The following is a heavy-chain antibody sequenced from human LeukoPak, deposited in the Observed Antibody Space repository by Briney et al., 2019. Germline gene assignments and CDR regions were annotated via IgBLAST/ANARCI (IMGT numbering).Heavy chain of an antibody. CDR3: VKVSHSDFLTGPFDP. Sequence: PGGSLRLSCSASGFTFSNYPMHWVRQAPGKRLEYVSAISGNGANTYYADSVKGRFTISRDNSKNTLYFQMISLTPEDTAVYYCVKVSHSDFLTGPFDPWGQGTPVTVSS. V-gene: IGHV3-64D*06. CDR1: GFTFSNYP. D-gene: IGHD3-9*01. CDR2: ISGNGANT. J-gene: IGHJ5*02.